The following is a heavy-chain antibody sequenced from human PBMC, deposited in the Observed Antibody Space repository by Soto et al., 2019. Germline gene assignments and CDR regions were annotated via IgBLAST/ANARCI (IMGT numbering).Heavy chain of an antibody. CDR1: GGSFRTYA. Sequence: QGQLVQSGAEVKKPGSSVKVSCKASGGSFRTYAINWVRQAPGQGLEWMGGIIPMLAAPTYAQKFQGRLTITAYESTTTVYMELSSMTSEDTAVYYCARVGPPSPSVLWFFDLWGRGTLVTVSS. CDR3: ARVGPPSPSVLWFFDL. J-gene: IGHJ2*01. CDR2: IIPMLAAP. V-gene: IGHV1-69*01.